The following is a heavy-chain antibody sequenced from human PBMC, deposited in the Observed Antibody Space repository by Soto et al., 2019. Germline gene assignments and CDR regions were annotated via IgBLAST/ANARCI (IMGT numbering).Heavy chain of an antibody. Sequence: AAVKGLLQGIWLQLYQQWYQLGATGPWKGVEWMGWISAYNGNTNYAQKLQGRVTMTTDTSTSTAYMELRSLRSDDTAVYYCASAPAFYGSGSYYPYYYYGMDVWGQGTTVIVSS. D-gene: IGHD3-10*01. CDR2: ISAYNGNT. CDR1: LQLYQQW. V-gene: IGHV1-18*01. J-gene: IGHJ6*02. CDR3: ASAPAFYGSGSYYPYYYYGMDV.